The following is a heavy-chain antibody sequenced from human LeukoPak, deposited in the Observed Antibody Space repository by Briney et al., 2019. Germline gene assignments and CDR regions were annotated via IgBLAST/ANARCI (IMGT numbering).Heavy chain of an antibody. CDR3: ARDLHSGSPESHFDC. Sequence: RPGGSLRLSCAASGFTVNTNYMSWVRQAPGKGLEWVSLIYTGGRTYYAASVKGRFTISRDNSKNTLYLQMNSLRDEDTAVYYCARDLHSGSPESHFDCWGQGTLVTVSS. J-gene: IGHJ4*02. V-gene: IGHV3-53*01. CDR2: IYTGGRT. CDR1: GFTVNTNY. D-gene: IGHD1-26*01.